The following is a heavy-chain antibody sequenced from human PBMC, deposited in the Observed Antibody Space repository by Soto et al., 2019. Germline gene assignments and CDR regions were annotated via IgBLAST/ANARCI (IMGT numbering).Heavy chain of an antibody. CDR1: GFSLSTSGVN. CDR2: IYWDDDK. Sequence: QITLKESGPTLVKPTQTLTLTCTFSGFSLSTSGVNVGWIRQPPGKALEWLALIYWDDDKLYSPSLKSRLTIAKDTSKNQVVRSMTNMDPMDTATYCCAHRPGASYCERFDAWGQGTRVTVSS. V-gene: IGHV2-5*02. D-gene: IGHD1-26*01. J-gene: IGHJ5*02. CDR3: AHRPGASYCERFDA.